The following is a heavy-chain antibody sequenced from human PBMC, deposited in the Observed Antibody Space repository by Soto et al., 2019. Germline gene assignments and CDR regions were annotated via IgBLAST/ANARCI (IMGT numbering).Heavy chain of an antibody. D-gene: IGHD3-16*01. J-gene: IGHJ5*02. Sequence: EVQLVESGGGLVQPGGSLRLSCAASGFTFSDYWMHWVRLVPGKGLLWVSRINPDGSRTNYADYVKGRFATYRDNAKNTVYLQMNSLRAEDTAVYYCARVKLGSYDWFDPWGQGTLVTVSS. V-gene: IGHV3-74*01. CDR1: GFTFSDYW. CDR3: ARVKLGSYDWFDP. CDR2: INPDGSRT.